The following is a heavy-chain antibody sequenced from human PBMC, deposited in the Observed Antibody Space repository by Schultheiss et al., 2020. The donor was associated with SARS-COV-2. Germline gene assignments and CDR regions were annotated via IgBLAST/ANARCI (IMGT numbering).Heavy chain of an antibody. Sequence: SETLSLTCTVSGGSISSYYWSWIRQPPGKGLEWIGYIYYSGSTNYNPSLKSRVTMSVDTSKNQFSLKLSSVTAADTAVYYCARAPIAAAGDYWGQGTLVTVSS. D-gene: IGHD6-13*01. CDR2: IYYSGST. CDR1: GGSISSYY. V-gene: IGHV4-59*12. J-gene: IGHJ4*02. CDR3: ARAPIAAAGDY.